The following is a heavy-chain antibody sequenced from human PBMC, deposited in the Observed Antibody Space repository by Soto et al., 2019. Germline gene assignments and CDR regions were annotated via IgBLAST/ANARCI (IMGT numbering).Heavy chain of an antibody. J-gene: IGHJ5*02. Sequence: SETLSLTCAVYGGSFSGYYWSWIRQPPGKGLEWIGEINHSGSTNYNPSLKSRVTISVDTSKNQFSLKLSSVTAADTAVYYCAXGSPSNWFDPWGQGTLVTVSS. CDR1: GGSFSGYY. CDR2: INHSGST. V-gene: IGHV4-34*01. CDR3: AXGSPSNWFDP.